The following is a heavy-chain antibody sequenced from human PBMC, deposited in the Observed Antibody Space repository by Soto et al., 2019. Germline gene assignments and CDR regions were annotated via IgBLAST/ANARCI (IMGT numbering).Heavy chain of an antibody. V-gene: IGHV4-31*03. J-gene: IGHJ4*02. Sequence: LSETLSLTCTVSGGSISSGGYYWSWIRQHPGKGLEWIGYIYYSGSTYYNPSLKSRVTISVDTSKSQFSLKLSSVTAADTAVYYCARVPRSNKHYYPTLVGYWGQGTLVTVSS. CDR1: GGSISSGGYY. CDR2: IYYSGST. CDR3: ARVPRSNKHYYPTLVGY. D-gene: IGHD1-26*01.